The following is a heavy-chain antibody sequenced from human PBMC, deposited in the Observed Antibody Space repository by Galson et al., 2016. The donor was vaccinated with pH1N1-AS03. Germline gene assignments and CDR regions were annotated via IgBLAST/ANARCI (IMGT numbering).Heavy chain of an antibody. CDR2: VSGSGVKT. D-gene: IGHD6-19*01. Sequence: SLRLSCAASGFTFSSFSISWVRQAPGKGLEWVSAVSGSGVKTYFAASVKGRFTISRDNSKNTLYLQMNSLRAKDTAIYYCAKVKPQDDSSDWLRTYYYYAMDVWGPGTTVTVS. V-gene: IGHV3-23*01. J-gene: IGHJ6*02. CDR1: GFTFSSFS. CDR3: AKVKPQDDSSDWLRTYYYYAMDV.